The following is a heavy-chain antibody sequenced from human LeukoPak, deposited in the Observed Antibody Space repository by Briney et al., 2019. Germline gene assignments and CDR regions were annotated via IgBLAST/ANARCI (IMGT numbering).Heavy chain of an antibody. J-gene: IGHJ5*02. Sequence: GASVKVSCKASGYTFTNYAIHWVRQAPGQRLEWMGWISAGNGNTKYSQEFQGRATITRDTFASTAYMELSSLRSEDTAVYYCARDFGSTTWFDPWGQGTLVTVSS. CDR2: ISAGNGNT. D-gene: IGHD3-3*01. CDR1: GYTFTNYA. CDR3: ARDFGSTTWFDP. V-gene: IGHV1-3*03.